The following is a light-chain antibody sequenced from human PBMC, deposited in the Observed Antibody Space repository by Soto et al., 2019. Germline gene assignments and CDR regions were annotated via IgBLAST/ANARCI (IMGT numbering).Light chain of an antibody. CDR2: GAS. CDR3: QQYGSSFWT. CDR1: QSVSSSY. Sequence: DIVLTQSPGTLSLSPGESATLSCRASQSVSSSYLAWYQQKPGQAPRLLIYGASSRATGIPDRFSGSGSGTDFTLTISRLEPEDFAVYYCQQYGSSFWTFGQGTKVDIK. V-gene: IGKV3-20*01. J-gene: IGKJ1*01.